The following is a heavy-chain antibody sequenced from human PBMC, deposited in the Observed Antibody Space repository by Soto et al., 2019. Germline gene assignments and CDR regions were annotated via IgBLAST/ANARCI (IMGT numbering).Heavy chain of an antibody. V-gene: IGHV1-8*01. Sequence: GASVKVSCKASGYIFTSYDINWVRQATGQGLEWMGWMNPNSGNTGYAQKFQGRVTMTRNTSISTAYMELSSLRSEDMAVYYCAGDRLGGHGMNWFDPWGQGTLVTVSS. CDR2: MNPNSGNT. CDR3: AGDRLGGHGMNWFDP. J-gene: IGHJ5*02. D-gene: IGHD3-16*01. CDR1: GYIFTSYD.